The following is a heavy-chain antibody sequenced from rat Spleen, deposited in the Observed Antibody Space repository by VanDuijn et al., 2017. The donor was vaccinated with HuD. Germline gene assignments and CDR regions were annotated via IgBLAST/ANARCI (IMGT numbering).Heavy chain of an antibody. CDR3: TRVDTMGTEDD. D-gene: IGHD1-7*01. Sequence: EVQLVESDGGLVQPGRSLKLSCAASGFTFSDYYMAWVRHAPTKGREWVASISPSGGSTYYRELVKGRFTISRDNAKRTLYLQMNSLRSEDAATYYGTRVDTMGTEDDWGQGVMVTVSS. CDR2: ISPSGGST. V-gene: IGHV5-27*01. J-gene: IGHJ2*01. CDR1: GFTFSDYY.